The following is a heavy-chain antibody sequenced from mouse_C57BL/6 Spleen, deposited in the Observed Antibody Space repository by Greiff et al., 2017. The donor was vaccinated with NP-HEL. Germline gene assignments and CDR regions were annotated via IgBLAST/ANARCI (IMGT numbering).Heavy chain of an antibody. V-gene: IGHV14-2*01. CDR3: ARGLSRYFDV. CDR2: IDPEDGET. CDR1: GFNIKDYY. J-gene: IGHJ1*03. Sequence: EVKVVESGAELVKPGASVKLSCTASGFNIKDYYMRWVKQRTEQGLEWIGRIDPEDGETKYAPKFQGNATITADTSSNTAYLQLSSLTSEDTAVYHCARGLSRYFDVWGTGTTVTVSS. D-gene: IGHD1-1*02.